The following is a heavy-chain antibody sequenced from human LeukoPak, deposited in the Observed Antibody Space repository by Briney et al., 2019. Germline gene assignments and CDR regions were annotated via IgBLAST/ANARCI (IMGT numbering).Heavy chain of an antibody. CDR3: ARGIRGYSSGWNYYYYMDV. CDR2: ISSSSSTI. D-gene: IGHD6-19*01. CDR1: GFTFSSYS. J-gene: IGHJ6*03. Sequence: GGSLRLSCAASGFTFSSYSMNWVRQAPGKGLEWVSYISSSSSTIYYADSVKGRFTISRDNAKNSLYLQMNSLRAEDTAVYYCARGIRGYSSGWNYYYYMDVWGKGTTVTVSS. V-gene: IGHV3-48*01.